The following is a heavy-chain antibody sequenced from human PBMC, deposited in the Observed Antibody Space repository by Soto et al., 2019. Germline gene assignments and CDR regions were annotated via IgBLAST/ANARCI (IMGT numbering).Heavy chain of an antibody. D-gene: IGHD3-22*01. V-gene: IGHV3-23*01. Sequence: PGGSLRLSCAASGFTFSSYAMSWVRQAPGKGLEWVSAISGSGGSTYYADSVKGRFTISRDNSKNTLYLQMNSLRAEDTAVYYCAKDPGYYYDSSGYFDYWGPGTLVTVSS. CDR3: AKDPGYYYDSSGYFDY. CDR2: ISGSGGST. J-gene: IGHJ4*02. CDR1: GFTFSSYA.